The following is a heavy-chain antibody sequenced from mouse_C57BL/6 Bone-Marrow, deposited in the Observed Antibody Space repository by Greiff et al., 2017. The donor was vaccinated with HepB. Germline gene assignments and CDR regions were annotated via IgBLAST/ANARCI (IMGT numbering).Heavy chain of an antibody. CDR2: IYPGGGYT. D-gene: IGHD2-5*01. V-gene: IGHV1-63*01. CDR1: GYTFTNYW. Sequence: LQESGAELVRPGTSVKMSCKASGYTFTNYWIGWAKQRPGHGLEWIGDIYPGGGYTNYNEKFKGKATLTADKSSSTAYMQFSSLTSEDSAIYYCARSAFYSNYVPYFDVWGTGTTVTVSS. J-gene: IGHJ1*03. CDR3: ARSAFYSNYVPYFDV.